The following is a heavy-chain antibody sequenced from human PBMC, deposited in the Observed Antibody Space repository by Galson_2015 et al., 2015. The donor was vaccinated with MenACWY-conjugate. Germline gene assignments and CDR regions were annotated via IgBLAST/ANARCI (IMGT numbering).Heavy chain of an antibody. J-gene: IGHJ4*02. CDR2: IGGSGDRT. D-gene: IGHD1-26*01. Sequence: SLRLSCEASGFTYSNFGLSWVRKAPGEGLEWVSSIGGSGDRTYYADSVKGRFNISRDNSRNTLSLQMNSLRAEDTAVYYCAKFGPSGGVTTGWILHLDSWGQGTPVTVS. V-gene: IGHV3-23*01. CDR3: AKFGPSGGVTTGWILHLDS. CDR1: GFTYSNFG.